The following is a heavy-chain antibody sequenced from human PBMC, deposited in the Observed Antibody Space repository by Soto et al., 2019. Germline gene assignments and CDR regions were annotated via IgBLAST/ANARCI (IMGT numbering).Heavy chain of an antibody. CDR1: GGSISGSY. CDR2: VYYTGST. V-gene: IGHV4-59*01. Sequence: SETLSLTCSVSGGSISGSYWSWIRQSPGKGLEWLGYVYYTGSTNYSPSLRSRVSISVDTSKNEFSLRLSSVTAADTAVYFCARSVAVPGAHIDYWGHGTQVTVSS. D-gene: IGHD6-19*01. CDR3: ARSVAVPGAHIDY. J-gene: IGHJ4*01.